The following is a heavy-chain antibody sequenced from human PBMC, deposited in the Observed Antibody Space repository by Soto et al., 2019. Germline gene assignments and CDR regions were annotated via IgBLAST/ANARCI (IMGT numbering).Heavy chain of an antibody. J-gene: IGHJ5*02. CDR3: ARSGSRGHLSDWFDP. CDR1: GGSVNNTNYS. Sequence: XTLSLTCSVSGGSVNNTNYSWVWIRQPPGEGLEWIGMIYYNGRTYYSESLKSRVTISVDPSKNPISLKVTSVTAADRAVYYCARSGSRGHLSDWFDPWGHGSLAPVSS. D-gene: IGHD3-10*01. CDR2: IYYNGRT. V-gene: IGHV4-39*01.